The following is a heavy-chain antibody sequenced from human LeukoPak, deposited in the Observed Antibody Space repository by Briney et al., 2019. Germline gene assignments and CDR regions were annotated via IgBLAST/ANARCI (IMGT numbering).Heavy chain of an antibody. J-gene: IGHJ4*02. CDR3: ASRIATAGSVDY. CDR2: ISYDGTNK. D-gene: IGHD6-13*01. V-gene: IGHV3-30*12. Sequence: GGSLRLSCAASGFTFSSYGMHWVRQAPGKGLEWVALISYDGTNKYYADSVKGRFTISRDNSKNTLHLQMNTLRAEDTAVYYCASRIATAGSVDYWGQGTLVTVSS. CDR1: GFTFSSYG.